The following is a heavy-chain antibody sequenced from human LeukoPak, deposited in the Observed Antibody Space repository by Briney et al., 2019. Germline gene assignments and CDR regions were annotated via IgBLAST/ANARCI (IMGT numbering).Heavy chain of an antibody. CDR3: ARDTAVESSSWQLFDY. D-gene: IGHD6-13*01. J-gene: IGHJ4*02. V-gene: IGHV1-2*02. Sequence: GASVKVSCKASGYTFTGYYMHWVRQAPGQGLEWMGWINPNSGGTNYAQKLQGRVTMTTDTSTSTAYMELRSLRSDDTAVYYCARDTAVESSSWQLFDYWGQGTLVTVSS. CDR1: GYTFTGYY. CDR2: INPNSGGT.